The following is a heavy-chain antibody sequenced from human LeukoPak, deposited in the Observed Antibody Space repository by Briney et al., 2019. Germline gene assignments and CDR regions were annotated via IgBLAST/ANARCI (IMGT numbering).Heavy chain of an antibody. CDR2: TSSDGSNK. CDR1: GFTFSGYA. V-gene: IGHV3-30-3*01. J-gene: IGHJ4*02. D-gene: IGHD3-22*01. Sequence: PGGSLRLSCAASGFTFSGYALHWVRQAPGKGLEWVAVTSSDGSNKYYADPVKGRFTISRDNSKNTLYLQMNSLRVEDTAVYYCARGAHYNDGSGFPLHYWGQGTLVTVSS. CDR3: ARGAHYNDGSGFPLHY.